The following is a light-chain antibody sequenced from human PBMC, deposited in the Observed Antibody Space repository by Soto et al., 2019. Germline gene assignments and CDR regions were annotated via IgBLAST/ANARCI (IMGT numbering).Light chain of an antibody. V-gene: IGKV1-17*03. CDR2: AAS. Sequence: DIQMTQSPSAISASVVDRVTINFLASQGISNYLAWFQQKPGKVPKRLIYAASSRATGIPDRFSGGGSGTDFTLTISRLEPEDFAVYYCQQFSSYPLNCGGGTKGDIK. CDR1: QGISNY. J-gene: IGKJ4*01. CDR3: QQFSSYPLN.